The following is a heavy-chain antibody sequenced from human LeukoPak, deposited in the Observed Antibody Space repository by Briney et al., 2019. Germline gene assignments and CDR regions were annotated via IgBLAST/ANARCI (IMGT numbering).Heavy chain of an antibody. J-gene: IGHJ4*02. V-gene: IGHV3-21*01. CDR3: IRDLFDDYSLDY. CDR1: GFTFSIYS. CDR2: INSDSSLM. D-gene: IGHD3-16*01. Sequence: GGSLRLSCAASGFTFSIYSMNWVRQAPGKGLEWVSSINSDSSLMFYAESVKGQFTISRDNARNSLYLQMNSLRAEDTAVYYCIRDLFDDYSLDYWGQGALVTVSS.